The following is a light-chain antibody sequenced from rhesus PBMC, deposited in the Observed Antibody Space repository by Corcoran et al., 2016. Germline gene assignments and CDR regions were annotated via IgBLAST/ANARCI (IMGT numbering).Light chain of an antibody. CDR3: MQTLLSPT. Sequence: DIVMTQTPLSLPVTLGEPASISCRPSQSLVYSDGKTYLDWYRQKPGQSPQLLVYLVSKRASGVPDKFSGTGSGTDFILKISRVEAEIVGVYNYMQTLLSPTFGGGTKVELK. CDR2: LVS. J-gene: IGKJ4*01. V-gene: IGKV2-82*01. CDR1: QSLVYSDGKTY.